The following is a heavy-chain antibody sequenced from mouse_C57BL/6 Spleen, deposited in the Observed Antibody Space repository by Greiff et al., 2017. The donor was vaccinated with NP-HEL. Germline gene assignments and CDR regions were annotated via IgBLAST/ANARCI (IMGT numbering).Heavy chain of an antibody. Sequence: DVKLVESGGGLVKPGGSLKLSCAASGFTFSSYAMSWVRQTPEKRLEWVATISDGGSYTYYPDNVKGRFTISRDNAKNNLYLQMSHLKSEDTAMYYCARIYYGYDGYAMDYWGQGTSVTVSS. CDR3: ARIYYGYDGYAMDY. CDR2: ISDGGSYT. J-gene: IGHJ4*01. CDR1: GFTFSSYA. D-gene: IGHD2-2*01. V-gene: IGHV5-4*03.